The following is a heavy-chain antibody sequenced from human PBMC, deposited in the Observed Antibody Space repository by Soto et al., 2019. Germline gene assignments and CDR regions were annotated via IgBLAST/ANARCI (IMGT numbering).Heavy chain of an antibody. V-gene: IGHV4-30-4*01. J-gene: IGHJ4*02. CDR1: GGSISSGDYY. Sequence: ASEILSLTCTVSGGSISSGDYYWSWIRQPPGKGLEWIGYIYYSGSTYYNPSLKSRVTISVDTSKNQFSLKLSSVTAADTAVYYCAAEGYCSGGSCYGYPYWGQGTLVTVSS. CDR2: IYYSGST. D-gene: IGHD2-15*01. CDR3: AAEGYCSGGSCYGYPY.